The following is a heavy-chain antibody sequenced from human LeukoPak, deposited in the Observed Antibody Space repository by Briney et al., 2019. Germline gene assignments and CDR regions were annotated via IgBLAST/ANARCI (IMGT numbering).Heavy chain of an antibody. CDR3: ARGTYDSSGYYYGEIRLDY. CDR2: IIPIFGIA. J-gene: IGHJ4*02. CDR1: GGTFSSYA. Sequence: SVKVSCKASGGTFSSYAISWVRQAPGQGLEWMGRIIPIFGIANYAQKFQGRVTITADKSTSTAYMELSSLRSEDTAVYYCARGTYDSSGYYYGEIRLDYWGQGTLVAVSS. D-gene: IGHD3-22*01. V-gene: IGHV1-69*04.